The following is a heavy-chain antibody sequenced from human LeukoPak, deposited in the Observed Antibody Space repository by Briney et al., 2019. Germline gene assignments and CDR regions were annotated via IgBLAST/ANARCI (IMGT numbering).Heavy chain of an antibody. CDR3: ARDRYYYDSSGYVFDY. J-gene: IGHJ4*02. Sequence: PSETLSLACTVSGCSVTSYYWSWIRQPAGKGLEWIGRIYTSGSTNHNPSLKSRVTMSVDTSKNQFSLKLSSVTAADTAVYYCARDRYYYDSSGYVFDYWGQGTLVTVSS. V-gene: IGHV4-4*07. CDR1: GCSVTSYY. D-gene: IGHD3-22*01. CDR2: IYTSGST.